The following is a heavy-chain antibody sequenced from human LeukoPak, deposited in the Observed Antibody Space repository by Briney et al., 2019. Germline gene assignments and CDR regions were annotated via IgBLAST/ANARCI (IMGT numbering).Heavy chain of an antibody. CDR2: ISKDGSYK. J-gene: IGHJ5*02. CDR3: VKGGGRGFHPFDP. D-gene: IGHD5-24*01. CDR1: GFTFSNYG. Sequence: GRSLRLSCAASGFTFSNYGMHWVRQAPDKGLEWVAVISKDGSYKYYTDSVKGRFTISRDNSKNTLYLQMNSLRAEDAAVYYCVKGGGRGFHPFDPWGQGTLVTVSS. V-gene: IGHV3-30*18.